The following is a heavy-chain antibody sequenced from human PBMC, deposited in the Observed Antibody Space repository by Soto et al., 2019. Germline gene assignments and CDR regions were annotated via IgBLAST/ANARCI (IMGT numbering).Heavy chain of an antibody. D-gene: IGHD3-10*01. J-gene: IGHJ6*02. CDR1: GGSISSSDYY. V-gene: IGHV4-39*01. CDR3: ASPGSSTRNYYYGMDV. CDR2: IYYGGST. Sequence: SETLSLTCTVSGGSISSSDYYWGWIRQPPGKGLEWIGNIYYGGSTYYNPSLKSRVTISVDTSKNKFFLNLSSVTATDTAVYYCASPGSSTRNYYYGMDVWGQGTTVTVSS.